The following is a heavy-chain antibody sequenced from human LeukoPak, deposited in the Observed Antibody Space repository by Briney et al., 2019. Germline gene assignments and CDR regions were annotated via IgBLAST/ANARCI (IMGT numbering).Heavy chain of an antibody. CDR3: ARLYLRYYDSSGNLGGFDY. V-gene: IGHV5-51*01. D-gene: IGHD3-22*01. CDR2: IYPGDSDT. CDR1: GYSFTSYW. J-gene: IGHJ4*02. Sequence: GESLKISCKGSGYSFTSYWIGWVRQMPGKGLEWMGIIYPGDSDTRYSPSFQGQVTISADKSISTAYLQWSSLKASDTAMYYCARLYLRYYDSSGNLGGFDYWGQGTLVTVSS.